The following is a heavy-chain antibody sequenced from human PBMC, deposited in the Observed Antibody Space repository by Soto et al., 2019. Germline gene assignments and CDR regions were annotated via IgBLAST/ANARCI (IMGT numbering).Heavy chain of an antibody. CDR1: GYTFTSYY. V-gene: IGHV1-46*01. CDR3: ARNLIVVVPAARSDYYGMDV. D-gene: IGHD2-2*01. CDR2: INPSGGST. J-gene: IGHJ6*02. Sequence: ASVKVSCEASGYTFTSYYMHCVRQAPGQGLEWMGIINPSGGSTSYAQKFQGRVTMTRDTSTSTVYMELSSLRSEDTAVYYCARNLIVVVPAARSDYYGMDVWGQGTTVTVSS.